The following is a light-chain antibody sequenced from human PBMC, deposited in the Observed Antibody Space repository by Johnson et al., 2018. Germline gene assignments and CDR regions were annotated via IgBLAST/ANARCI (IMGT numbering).Light chain of an antibody. V-gene: IGLV1-51*02. CDR1: SSNIGNNY. CDR3: GTWDSSLSAGNV. CDR2: ENN. J-gene: IGLJ1*01. Sequence: VLTQPPSVSAAPGQKVTISCSGSSSNIGNNYVSWYQQLPGTAPKLLIYENNKRPSGIPDRFSGSKSCTSATLGITGLQTGDEADYYCGTWDSSLSAGNVFGTGTKVTVL.